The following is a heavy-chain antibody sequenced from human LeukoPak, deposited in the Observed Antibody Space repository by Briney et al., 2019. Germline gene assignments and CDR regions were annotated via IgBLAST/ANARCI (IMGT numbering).Heavy chain of an antibody. D-gene: IGHD1-1*01. J-gene: IGHJ4*02. CDR3: VKITSVTGGDC. CDR1: GFTFSAYA. CDR2: ISSNGDSS. V-gene: IGHV3-64D*09. Sequence: GGSLRLSCSASGFTFSAYAMYWVRQAPEKGLEYVSGISSNGDSSFYADSVKGRFTISRDNSKNTLYLQMSSLRAEDTAVYYCVKITSVTGGDCWGQGTRLTVSS.